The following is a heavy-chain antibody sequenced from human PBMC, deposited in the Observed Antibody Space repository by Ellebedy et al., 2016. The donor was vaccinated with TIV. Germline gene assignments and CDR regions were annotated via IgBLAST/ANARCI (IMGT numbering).Heavy chain of an antibody. Sequence: GESLKISCAASGFTFSSYGMHWVRQAPGKGLEWVAVIWYDGSNKYYADSVKGRFTISRDNSKNTLYLQMNSLRAEDTAVYYCARDGTSMVRGVRLYDYWGQGTLVTVSS. D-gene: IGHD3-10*01. J-gene: IGHJ4*02. CDR3: ARDGTSMVRGVRLYDY. CDR2: IWYDGSNK. CDR1: GFTFSSYG. V-gene: IGHV3-33*01.